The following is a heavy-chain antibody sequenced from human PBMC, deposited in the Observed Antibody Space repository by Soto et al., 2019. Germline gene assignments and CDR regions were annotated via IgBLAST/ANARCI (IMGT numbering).Heavy chain of an antibody. J-gene: IGHJ6*02. Sequence: PGGSLRLSCAASGFTFVTYAMNWFGHSPVKGLEWVSAISGGGGSTYYADSVKGRVTISRDNSKNTLYLQMNSLRAEDTAVYYCAKVSLGALTFTDYYYYGLDVWGQGTTVTVSS. D-gene: IGHD1-26*01. CDR1: GFTFVTYA. CDR3: AKVSLGALTFTDYYYYGLDV. CDR2: ISGGGGST. V-gene: IGHV3-23*01.